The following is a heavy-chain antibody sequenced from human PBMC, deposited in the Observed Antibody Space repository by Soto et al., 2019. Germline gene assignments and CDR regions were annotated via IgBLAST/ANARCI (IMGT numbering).Heavy chain of an antibody. CDR3: AKGPDPGAFDI. V-gene: IGHV3-23*01. Sequence: VGALRLSCAASGFAFASYAMTWVRQAPGKGLEWVSTFRGRGDGTYYADSVKGRFTVSRDNSNNQLYLQMNGLRAEDTAVYYCAKGPDPGAFDIWGQGTMVTVSS. J-gene: IGHJ3*02. CDR1: GFAFASYA. D-gene: IGHD3-10*01. CDR2: FRGRGDGT.